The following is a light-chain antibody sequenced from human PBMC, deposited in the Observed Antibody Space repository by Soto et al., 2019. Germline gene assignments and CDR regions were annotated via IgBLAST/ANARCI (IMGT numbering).Light chain of an antibody. CDR2: TAS. Sequence: DIQLTQSPSFLSASVGDRVTITCRASQGISSYLAWYQQKPGKAPNLLIHTASTLQSGVPSRFSGSGFGTEFTLTISSLQPDDFATYYCQQRNSYPIPLGQGTRLESK. J-gene: IGKJ5*01. CDR3: QQRNSYPIP. CDR1: QGISSY. V-gene: IGKV1-9*01.